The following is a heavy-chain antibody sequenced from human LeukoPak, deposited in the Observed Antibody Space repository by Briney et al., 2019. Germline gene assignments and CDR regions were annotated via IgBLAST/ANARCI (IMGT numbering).Heavy chain of an antibody. CDR2: IYHSGST. V-gene: IGHV4-38-2*02. CDR3: ARDWGLSITMVRGVSSYFDY. Sequence: SETRSLTCTVSGYSISSGYYWGWIRQPPGKGLEWIESIYHSGSTYYNPSLKSRVTISVDTSKNQFSLKLSSVTAADTAVYYCARDWGLSITMVRGVSSYFDYWGQGTLVTVSS. D-gene: IGHD3-10*01. CDR1: GYSISSGYY. J-gene: IGHJ4*02.